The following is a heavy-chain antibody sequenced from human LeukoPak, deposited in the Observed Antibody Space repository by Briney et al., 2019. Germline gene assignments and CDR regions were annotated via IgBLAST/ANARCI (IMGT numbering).Heavy chain of an antibody. J-gene: IGHJ4*02. V-gene: IGHV3-7*01. CDR3: ARDGLPAALNF. Sequence: GGSLRLSCTASGFTFTRDWMSWVRQAPGKGLEWVANIKQDGSQKYYVDSVKDRFTIARDNAKNSLYLQMNSLRAEDTALYYCARDGLPAALNFWGQGTLVTVSS. D-gene: IGHD2-2*01. CDR2: IKQDGSQK. CDR1: GFTFTRDW.